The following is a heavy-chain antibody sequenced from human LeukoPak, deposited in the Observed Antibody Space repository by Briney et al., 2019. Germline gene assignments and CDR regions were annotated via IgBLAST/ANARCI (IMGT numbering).Heavy chain of an antibody. CDR2: IYYSGST. Sequence: SETLSLTCTVSGGSISSYFWSWIRQPPGKGLEWIGYIYYSGSTNYNPSLKSRVTISVDTSKNQFSLRLRSVTAADTAVYYCARVTGYMIEDYFDYWGQGTLVTVSS. D-gene: IGHD3-22*01. V-gene: IGHV4-59*01. CDR3: ARVTGYMIEDYFDY. J-gene: IGHJ4*02. CDR1: GGSISSYF.